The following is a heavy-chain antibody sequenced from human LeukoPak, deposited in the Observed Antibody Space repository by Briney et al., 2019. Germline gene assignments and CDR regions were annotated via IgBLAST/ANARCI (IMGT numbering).Heavy chain of an antibody. J-gene: IGHJ6*03. V-gene: IGHV3-48*01. CDR1: GFTFSAYS. Sequence: PGGSLRLACAAHGFTFSAYSMNWVRQAPGKGLEWVSYITSGTSNMYYADSVKGRFTISRDNAKNSLYLQMNSLRAEDTGVYYCARVRGSYYMDVWGKGTTVTVSS. CDR3: ARVRGSYYMDV. CDR2: ITSGTSNM.